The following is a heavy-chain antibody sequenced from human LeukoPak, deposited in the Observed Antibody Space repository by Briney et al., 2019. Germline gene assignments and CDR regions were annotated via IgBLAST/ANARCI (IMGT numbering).Heavy chain of an antibody. CDR2: IFYSGALFSRGDT. V-gene: IGHV4-61*05. Sequence: PSETLSLTCNVSGDAVINNHYYWGWIRQSPGKGLEWIANIFYSGALFSRGDTYYNPSLKSRVTISVDTSKNQFSLKVRSVTAADTAVYYCASWRGYRGYDYGFDYRGQGTLVTVSS. CDR3: ASWRGYRGYDYGFDY. CDR1: GDAVINNHYY. J-gene: IGHJ4*02. D-gene: IGHD5-12*01.